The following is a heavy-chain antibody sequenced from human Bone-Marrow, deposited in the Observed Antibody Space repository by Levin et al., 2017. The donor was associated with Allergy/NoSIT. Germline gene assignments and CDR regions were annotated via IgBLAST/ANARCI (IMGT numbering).Heavy chain of an antibody. CDR1: GGTFNDYA. J-gene: IGHJ4*02. Sequence: SVKVSCKPSGGTFNDYAISWVRQAPGQGPEWMGGIVPIFGTPDYAQRFQGRLTITADESTSTAYMELSSLRSDDTAVYYCARDLDSSIAAVGTKLGRFRNWGQGTLVIVSS. CDR3: ARDLDSSIAAVGTKLGRFRN. CDR2: IVPIFGTP. D-gene: IGHD6-13*01. V-gene: IGHV1-69*13.